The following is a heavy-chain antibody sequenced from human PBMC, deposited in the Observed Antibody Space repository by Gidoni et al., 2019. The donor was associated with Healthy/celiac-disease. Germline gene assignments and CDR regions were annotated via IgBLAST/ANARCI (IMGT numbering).Heavy chain of an antibody. J-gene: IGHJ3*02. CDR3: AKDILGYYYGDDAFDI. V-gene: IGHV3-43*01. CDR1: GFTFDDYT. CDR2: ISWDGGST. Sequence: EVQLVESGGVVVQPGGSLRLSCAASGFTFDDYTMHWVRQAPGKGLEWVSLISWDGGSTYYADSVKGRFTISRDNSKNSLYLQMNSLRTEDTALYYCAKDILGYYYGDDAFDIWGQGTMVTVSS. D-gene: IGHD3-22*01.